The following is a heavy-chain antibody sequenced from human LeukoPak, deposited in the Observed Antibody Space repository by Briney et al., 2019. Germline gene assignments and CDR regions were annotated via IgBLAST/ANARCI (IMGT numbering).Heavy chain of an antibody. J-gene: IGHJ4*02. CDR2: IGISSGNT. D-gene: IGHD1-1*01. V-gene: IGHV3-48*04. CDR1: GFTFSSYS. Sequence: GGSLRLSCAAPGFTFSSYSMNWVRQAPGKGPEWISYIGISSGNTKYADSVKGRFTISGDSAKNSLCLQMNSLRVEDTAVYYCARDHNYAFDNWGQGTLVTVSS. CDR3: ARDHNYAFDN.